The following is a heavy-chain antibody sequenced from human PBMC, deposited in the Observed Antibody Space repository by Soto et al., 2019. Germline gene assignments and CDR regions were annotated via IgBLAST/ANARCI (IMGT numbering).Heavy chain of an antibody. D-gene: IGHD6-19*01. CDR1: GFTFSSYW. CDR2: IKQDGSEK. J-gene: IGHJ4*02. V-gene: IGHV3-7*03. Sequence: PGGSLRLSCAASGFTFSSYWMSWVRQAPGKGLEWVANIKQDGSEKYYVDSVKGRFTISRDNAKNSLYLQMYSLRAEDTAVYYCARDIGSSGWSIFDYWGQGTLVTVSS. CDR3: ARDIGSSGWSIFDY.